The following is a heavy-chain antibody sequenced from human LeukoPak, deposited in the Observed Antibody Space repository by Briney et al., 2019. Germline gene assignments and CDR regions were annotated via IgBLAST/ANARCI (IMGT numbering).Heavy chain of an antibody. D-gene: IGHD6-13*01. CDR1: GYTFTSYG. J-gene: IGHJ4*02. V-gene: IGHV1-18*04. CDR3: ARDEKYSSSWFHD. CDR2: IIAYNGNT. Sequence: ASVKVSCKASGYTFTSYGISWVRQSPGQALEWMGWIIAYNGNTNYAQKLQGRVTMTTDTSTSTDYMELRSLRSDDTAVYYCARDEKYSSSWFHDWGQGTLVTVSS.